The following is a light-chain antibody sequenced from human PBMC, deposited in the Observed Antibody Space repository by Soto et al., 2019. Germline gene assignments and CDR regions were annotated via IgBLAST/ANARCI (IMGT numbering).Light chain of an antibody. J-gene: IGKJ1*01. V-gene: IGKV3-20*01. Sequence: EIVLTQSPGTLSLSPGERATLSCRASQSVSTNYLAWYQRKPGQAPRLLIYGASSRATDIPNRFSGSGSGTDFTLTITRLQAEDFAVYHCQQYGSSPPTFGQGTKVEIK. CDR2: GAS. CDR3: QQYGSSPPT. CDR1: QSVSTNY.